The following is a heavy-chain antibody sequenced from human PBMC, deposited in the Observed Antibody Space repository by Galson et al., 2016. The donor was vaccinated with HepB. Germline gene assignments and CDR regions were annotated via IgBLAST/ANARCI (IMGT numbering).Heavy chain of an antibody. CDR3: AREMGDYYDSSGYRKGRGQFDY. CDR2: ISDGSSYT. CDR1: GFTFSDYY. V-gene: IGHV3-11*06. Sequence: SLRLSCAASGFTFSDYYMSWIRQAPGKGLEWVSYISDGSSYTNYADSVRGRFTISRDNAKNSMYLQMNSLRAEDTAVYYCAREMGDYYDSSGYRKGRGQFDYWGQGTLVTVSS. D-gene: IGHD3-22*01. J-gene: IGHJ4*02.